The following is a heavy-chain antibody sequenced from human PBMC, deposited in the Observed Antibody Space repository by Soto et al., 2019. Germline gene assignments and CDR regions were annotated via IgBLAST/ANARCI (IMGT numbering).Heavy chain of an antibody. Sequence: QVRLVLSGDELKKPGASMKVSCKASGYAFSDHGISWVRQAPGQGLVWIGWISAYNGNTNYAQKFQGRVTVTTDASTTTAYMEVRSLTSDDTAVYYCARDHRYSSSFFDSWSQGTLITVSS. CDR3: ARDHRYSSSFFDS. CDR2: ISAYNGNT. D-gene: IGHD6-6*01. J-gene: IGHJ4*02. CDR1: GYAFSDHG. V-gene: IGHV1-18*04.